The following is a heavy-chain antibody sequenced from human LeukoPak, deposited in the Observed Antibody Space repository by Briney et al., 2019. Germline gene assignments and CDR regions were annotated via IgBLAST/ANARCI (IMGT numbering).Heavy chain of an antibody. J-gene: IGHJ4*02. CDR3: ARVSGSYYSDY. Sequence: SETLSLTCAVSGYSISSGYYWGWIRQPPGKGLEWIGSIYHSGSTYYNPSLKSRVTISVDTSKNQFSLKLSSVTAADTAVYYCARVSGSYYSDYWGQGTLVTVSS. V-gene: IGHV4-38-2*01. CDR1: GYSISSGYY. CDR2: IYHSGST. D-gene: IGHD1-26*01.